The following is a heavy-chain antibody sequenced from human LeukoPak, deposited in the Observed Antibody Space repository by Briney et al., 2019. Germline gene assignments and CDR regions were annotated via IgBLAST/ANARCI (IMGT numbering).Heavy chain of an antibody. CDR3: ARVMWAAGTLYYYYGMDV. Sequence: GGSPSLSCAASGFTFSSYSMNWVRQAPGKGLEWVSSISSSSSYIYYADSVKGRFTISRDNAKNSLYLQMNSLRAEDTAVYYCARVMWAAGTLYYYYGMDVWGQGTTVTVSS. CDR2: ISSSSSYI. J-gene: IGHJ6*02. CDR1: GFTFSSYS. D-gene: IGHD6-13*01. V-gene: IGHV3-21*01.